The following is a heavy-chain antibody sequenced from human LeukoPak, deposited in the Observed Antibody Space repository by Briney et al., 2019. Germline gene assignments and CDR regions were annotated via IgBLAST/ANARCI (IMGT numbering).Heavy chain of an antibody. CDR1: GFTFSSYW. CDR2: INGDGSST. Sequence: GGSLRLSCAASGFTFSSYWMHWVRQDPVKGLLWVSRINGDGSSTDYADSEKGRFTISRDNAKNTVYLQMNTLRAEDTAVYYCVRGYSSGYRLDYWGQGTLVTASS. J-gene: IGHJ4*02. D-gene: IGHD3-22*01. V-gene: IGHV3-74*01. CDR3: VRGYSSGYRLDY.